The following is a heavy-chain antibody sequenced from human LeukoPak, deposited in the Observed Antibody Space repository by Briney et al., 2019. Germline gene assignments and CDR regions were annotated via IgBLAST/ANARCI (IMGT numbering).Heavy chain of an antibody. CDR2: ISYDGSNK. CDR3: ARARVKQLVNQSLGY. J-gene: IGHJ4*02. D-gene: IGHD6-6*01. Sequence: GGSLRLSCAASGFTFSSYAMHWVRQAPGKGLEWVAVISYDGSNKYYADSVKGRFTISRDNSKNALYLQMNSLRAEDTAVYYCARARVKQLVNQSLGYWGQGTLVTVSS. CDR1: GFTFSSYA. V-gene: IGHV3-30-3*01.